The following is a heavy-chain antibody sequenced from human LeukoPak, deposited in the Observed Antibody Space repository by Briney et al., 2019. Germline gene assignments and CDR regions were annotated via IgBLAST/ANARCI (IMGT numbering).Heavy chain of an antibody. CDR2: INPHSGNT. D-gene: IGHD6-13*01. CDR1: GYTFNSYG. Sequence: ASVKVSCKASGYTFNSYGISWVRQAPGQGLAWMGWINPHSGNTRYSQKFQGRVTMTTDTSTSTAYMELRSLRSDDTAVFYCAGGSSSWFGEGNFDYWGQGTLVTVSS. J-gene: IGHJ4*02. V-gene: IGHV1-18*01. CDR3: AGGSSSWFGEGNFDY.